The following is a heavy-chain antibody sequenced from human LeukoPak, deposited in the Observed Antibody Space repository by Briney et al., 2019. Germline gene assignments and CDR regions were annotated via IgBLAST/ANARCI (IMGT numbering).Heavy chain of an antibody. D-gene: IGHD6-13*01. CDR1: GGSISSYY. V-gene: IGHV4-4*07. CDR3: ATSGYSSSWEIDY. Sequence: ETLSLTCTVCGGSISSYYWSWIRQPAGKGLEWIGRIYTSGSTNYNPSLKSRITMSVDTSKNQFSLKLSSVTAADTAVYYCATSGYSSSWEIDYWGQGTLVTVSS. CDR2: IYTSGST. J-gene: IGHJ4*02.